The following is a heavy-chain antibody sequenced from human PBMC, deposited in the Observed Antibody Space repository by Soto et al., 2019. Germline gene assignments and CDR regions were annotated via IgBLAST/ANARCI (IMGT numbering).Heavy chain of an antibody. Sequence: EVQLVESGGGLVQPGGSLRLSCAASGFTFSSYAMHWVRQAPGKGLEYVSAISSNGGSTYYANSVKGRFTISRDNSVISLHLQMVRLRAEDMAVYYCARDRSAADDILTGYCGRPDYWYLGLWGRGTLVTVSS. CDR3: ARDRSAADDILTGYCGRPDYWYLGL. J-gene: IGHJ2*01. CDR2: ISSNGGST. V-gene: IGHV3-64*01. D-gene: IGHD3-9*01. CDR1: GFTFSSYA.